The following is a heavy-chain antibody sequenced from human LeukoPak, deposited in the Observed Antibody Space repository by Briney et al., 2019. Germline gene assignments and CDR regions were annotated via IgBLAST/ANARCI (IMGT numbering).Heavy chain of an antibody. CDR1: GFTFSNYD. Sequence: PGGSLRLSCAASGFTFSNYDMHWVRQAPGKGLEWVSAISGSGDNTHYADSVKGRFTISRDNSKNTLYLQMNTLRAEDTAVYYCAKDTMFYDILTGYPRFDYWGQGTLVTVSS. D-gene: IGHD3-9*01. CDR3: AKDTMFYDILTGYPRFDY. V-gene: IGHV3-23*01. CDR2: ISGSGDNT. J-gene: IGHJ4*02.